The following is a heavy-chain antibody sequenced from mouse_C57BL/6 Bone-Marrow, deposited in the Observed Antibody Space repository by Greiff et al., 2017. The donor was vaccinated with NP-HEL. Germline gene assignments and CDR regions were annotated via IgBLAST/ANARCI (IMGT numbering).Heavy chain of an antibody. D-gene: IGHD1-1*01. Sequence: EVQRVESGGDLVKPGGSLKLSCAASGFTFSSYGMSWVRQTPDKRLEWVATISSGGSYTYYPDSVKGRFTISRDNAKNTLYLQMSSLKSEDTAMYYCARDGSSYDYAMDYWGQGTSVTVSS. CDR2: ISSGGSYT. CDR1: GFTFSSYG. V-gene: IGHV5-6*01. J-gene: IGHJ4*01. CDR3: ARDGSSYDYAMDY.